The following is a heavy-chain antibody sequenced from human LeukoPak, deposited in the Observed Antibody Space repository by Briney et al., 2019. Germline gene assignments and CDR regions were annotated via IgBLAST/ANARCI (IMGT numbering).Heavy chain of an antibody. Sequence: SETLSLTCSVSDDSISDYYWRWIRQPPGRGLEWIGYTRYGGTTSQNPSLKSRVTMSVDTSKNRLSLRLTSVTAADTAVYYCARGSGIHAWNLQHWGQGILVTVSS. D-gene: IGHD1-1*01. CDR3: ARGSGIHAWNLQH. V-gene: IGHV4-59*01. J-gene: IGHJ1*01. CDR2: TRYGGTT. CDR1: DDSISDYY.